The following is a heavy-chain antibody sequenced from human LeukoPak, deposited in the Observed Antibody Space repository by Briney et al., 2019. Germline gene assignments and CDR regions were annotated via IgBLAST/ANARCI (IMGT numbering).Heavy chain of an antibody. CDR3: ARRGLDYYDSSGFVFDY. V-gene: IGHV4-39*07. Sequence: SETLSLTCTVSGGSISGSSYYWGWIRQPPGKGLEWIGTIYYSGSTYYNPSLKSRVTISVDTSKNQFSLKLSSVTAADTAVYYCARRGLDYYDSSGFVFDYWGQGTLVTVSS. CDR1: GGSISGSSYY. CDR2: IYYSGST. D-gene: IGHD3-22*01. J-gene: IGHJ4*02.